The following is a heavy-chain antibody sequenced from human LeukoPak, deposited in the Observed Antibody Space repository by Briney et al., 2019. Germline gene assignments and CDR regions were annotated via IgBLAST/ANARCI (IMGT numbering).Heavy chain of an antibody. J-gene: IGHJ4*02. CDR3: STLPGYCSRGTCYFDY. Sequence: GGSLSLSCAASGFSFSNAWMSWVRQAPGKGLEWVGRIKTKTDGGTADYAAPVKGRFTISRDDSKNTLYLQMNSLKTEDTAVYYCSTLPGYCSRGTCYFDYWGQGTLVTVSS. D-gene: IGHD2-15*01. CDR2: IKTKTDGGTA. V-gene: IGHV3-15*01. CDR1: GFSFSNAW.